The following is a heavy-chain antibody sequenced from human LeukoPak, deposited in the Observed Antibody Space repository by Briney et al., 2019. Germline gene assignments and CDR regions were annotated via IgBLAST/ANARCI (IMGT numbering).Heavy chain of an antibody. J-gene: IGHJ4*02. CDR1: GDSISTYY. Sequence: SETLSLTCTVSGDSISTYYWSWIRQPPGKGLEWIGYIHYSGSTNYNPSLRSRVTISVDTSKNQFSLELSSATAADTAVYFCARRAINSVMFDYWGQGTLVTVSS. V-gene: IGHV4-59*08. CDR3: ARRAINSVMFDY. D-gene: IGHD3-16*01. CDR2: IHYSGST.